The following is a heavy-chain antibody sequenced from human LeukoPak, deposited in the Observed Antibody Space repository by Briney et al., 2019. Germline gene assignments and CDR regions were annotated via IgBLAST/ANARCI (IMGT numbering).Heavy chain of an antibody. Sequence: SVKVSCKASGFTFTSSAVQWVRQARGQRLEWIGWIVVGSGNTNYAQKFQERVTITRDMSTSTAYMELSGLRSEDTAVYYCAAVAAAGHRLDYWGQGTLVTVSS. CDR1: GFTFTSSA. V-gene: IGHV1-58*01. J-gene: IGHJ4*02. D-gene: IGHD6-13*01. CDR2: IVVGSGNT. CDR3: AAVAAAGHRLDY.